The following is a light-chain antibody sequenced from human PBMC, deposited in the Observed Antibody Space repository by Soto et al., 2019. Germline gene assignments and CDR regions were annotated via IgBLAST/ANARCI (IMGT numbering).Light chain of an antibody. V-gene: IGKV3-20*01. CDR2: GAS. J-gene: IGKJ4*01. CDR1: QRVSSTF. Sequence: EVVLTQSPATLSLSPGERATLSCRASQRVSSTFLAWYQQRPGRAPRLLIYGASSRATGIPDRFSGSGSGTYFTLTISRVEPEDFAVYYCQQYGGSLTFGGGTKVEIK. CDR3: QQYGGSLT.